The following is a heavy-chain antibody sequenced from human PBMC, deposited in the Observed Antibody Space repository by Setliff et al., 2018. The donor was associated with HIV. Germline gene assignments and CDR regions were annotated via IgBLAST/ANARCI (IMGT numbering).Heavy chain of an antibody. CDR2: INPNSGAT. J-gene: IGHJ2*01. CDR3: ARDQFYYGSGSYYRGRWNFDL. V-gene: IGHV1-2*02. Sequence: RASVKVSCKTSGDTFTGYYMHWVRQAPSQGLEWMGWINPNSGATNYPQKFQGRVTMTWDTSISTAYMELSRLTSDDAAVYYCARDQFYYGSGSYYRGRWNFDLWGRGTLVTVSS. CDR1: GDTFTGYY. D-gene: IGHD3-10*01.